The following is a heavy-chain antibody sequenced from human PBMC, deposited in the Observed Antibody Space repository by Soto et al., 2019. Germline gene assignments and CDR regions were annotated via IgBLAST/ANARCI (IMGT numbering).Heavy chain of an antibody. CDR3: ANDLASNQVDS. V-gene: IGHV3-48*01. Sequence: PGGSLRLSCAASGFSFRNYGMNWVRQAPGKGLEWVSYIGIGSSTKYYADSVKGRFTISRDYAKNSLYLLMNSLRAEDTVVYFCANDLASNQVDSWGLVALLTISS. J-gene: IGHJ5*01. CDR2: IGIGSSTK. D-gene: IGHD3-16*01. CDR1: GFSFRNYG.